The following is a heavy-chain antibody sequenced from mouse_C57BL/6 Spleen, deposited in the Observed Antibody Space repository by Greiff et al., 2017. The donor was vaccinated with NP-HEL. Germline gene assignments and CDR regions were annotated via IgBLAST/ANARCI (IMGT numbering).Heavy chain of an antibody. CDR1: GYTFTDYY. V-gene: IGHV1-26*01. D-gene: IGHD1-1*01. J-gene: IGHJ4*01. CDR2: INPNNGGT. CDR3: ARPTVVAHYYAMDY. Sequence: EVQLQQSGPELVKPGASVKISCKASGYTFTDYYMNWVKQSHGESLEWIGDINPNNGGTSYNQKFKGKATLTVDKSSSTAYMELRSLTSEDSAVYYCARPTVVAHYYAMDYWGQGTSVTVSS.